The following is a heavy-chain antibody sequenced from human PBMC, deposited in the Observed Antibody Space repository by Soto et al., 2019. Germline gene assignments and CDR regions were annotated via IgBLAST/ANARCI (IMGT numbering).Heavy chain of an antibody. J-gene: IGHJ4*02. CDR3: ARDQYSGYDGPFDY. CDR2: ISGSGSTI. Sequence: QVQLVESGGGLVKPGGSLRLSCAASGFTFSDYYMSWIRQAPGKGLEWVSYISGSGSTIYYADSVKGLFTISRDNAKNSLYLEMNSLIAEDPAVYYCARDQYSGYDGPFDYWGQGTLVTVSS. V-gene: IGHV3-11*01. CDR1: GFTFSDYY. D-gene: IGHD5-12*01.